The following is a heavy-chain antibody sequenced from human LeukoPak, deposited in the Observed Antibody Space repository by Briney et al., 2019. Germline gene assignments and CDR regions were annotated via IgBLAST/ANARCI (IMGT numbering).Heavy chain of an antibody. J-gene: IGHJ3*01. CDR3: ARLQQQKRSV. Sequence: SETLSLTCTVSGGSISSITYYWGWIRQPPGKGLEWIGSIYYSGSTYYNPSLKSRVTISVDTSKNQFSLNLSSVTAADTAVYYCARLQQQKRSVWGQGTMVTVPS. CDR1: GGSISSITYY. D-gene: IGHD6-13*01. CDR2: IYYSGST. V-gene: IGHV4-39*01.